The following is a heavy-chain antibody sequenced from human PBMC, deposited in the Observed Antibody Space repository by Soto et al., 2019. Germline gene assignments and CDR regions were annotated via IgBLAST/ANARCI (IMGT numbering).Heavy chain of an antibody. CDR1: GGTFGSYA. CDR3: ARSQGSITSLELYYYYYYGMDV. CDR2: IIPIPGTA. D-gene: IGHD2-2*01. Sequence: QVQLVQSGAEVKKPGSSVKVSCKASGGTFGSYAISWVRQAPGQGLEWMGGIIPIPGTANYAQKFQGRVTIAANESTSTAYTELSSLRSEDTAVYYWARSQGSITSLELYYYYYYGMDVWGPGTRVTVSS. V-gene: IGHV1-69*01. J-gene: IGHJ6*02.